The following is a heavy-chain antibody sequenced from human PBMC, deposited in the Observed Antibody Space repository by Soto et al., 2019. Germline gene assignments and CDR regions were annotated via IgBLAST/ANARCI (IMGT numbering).Heavy chain of an antibody. CDR1: GGTFSSYA. D-gene: IGHD3-22*01. CDR3: ARITYYYDSSGYYYDY. V-gene: IGHV1-69*13. Sequence: GASVKVXCKASGGTFSSYAISWVRQAPGQGLEWMGGIIPIFGTANYAQKFQGRVTITADESTSTAYMELSSLRSEDTAVYYCARITYYYDSSGYYYDYWGQGTLVTVSS. J-gene: IGHJ4*02. CDR2: IIPIFGTA.